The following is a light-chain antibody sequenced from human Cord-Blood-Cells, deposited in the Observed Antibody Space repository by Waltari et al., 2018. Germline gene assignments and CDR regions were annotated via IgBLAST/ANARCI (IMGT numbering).Light chain of an antibody. CDR2: DAS. Sequence: EIVLTQSPATLSLSPAERATLSCRANQSVSSFLTWYQQKPGQAPRLLTYDASNRATGIPARFSGSGSGTDFTLTISSLEPEDFAVYYCQQRSNWWTFGQGTKVEIK. CDR3: QQRSNWWT. J-gene: IGKJ1*01. CDR1: QSVSSF. V-gene: IGKV3-11*01.